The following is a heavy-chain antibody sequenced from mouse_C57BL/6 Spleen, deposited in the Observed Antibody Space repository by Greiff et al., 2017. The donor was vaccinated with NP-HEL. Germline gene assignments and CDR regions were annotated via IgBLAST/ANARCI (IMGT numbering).Heavy chain of an antibody. CDR3: TTPGLRRGGYYFDY. CDR1: GFNIKDDY. V-gene: IGHV14-4*01. J-gene: IGHJ2*01. Sequence: EVQLQQSGAELVRPGASVKLSCTASGFNIKDDYMHWVKQRPEQGLEWIGWIDPENGDTEYASKFQGKATITADTSSNTAYLQLSRLTSEDTAVYYCTTPGLRRGGYYFDYWGQSTTLTVSS. CDR2: IDPENGDT. D-gene: IGHD2-4*01.